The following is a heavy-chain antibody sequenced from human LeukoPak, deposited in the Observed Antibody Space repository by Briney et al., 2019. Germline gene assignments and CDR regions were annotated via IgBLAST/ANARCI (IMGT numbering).Heavy chain of an antibody. Sequence: MPSETLSLTCAVYGGSFSGYYWSWIRQPPGKGLEWIGEINHSGSTNYNPSLKSRVTISVDTSKNQFPLKLSSVTAADTAVYYCARGVGALYYDLWSGYMWFDPWGQGTLVTVSS. CDR1: GGSFSGYY. D-gene: IGHD3-3*01. CDR3: ARGVGALYYDLWSGYMWFDP. CDR2: INHSGST. V-gene: IGHV4-34*01. J-gene: IGHJ5*02.